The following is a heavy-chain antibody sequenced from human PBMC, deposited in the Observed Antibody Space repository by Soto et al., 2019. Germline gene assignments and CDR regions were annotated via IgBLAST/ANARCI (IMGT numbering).Heavy chain of an antibody. CDR3: AAAATWNFRFHY. V-gene: IGHV3-33*01. CDR1: GFTISTHG. Sequence: QVQLVESGGGVVQPGTSLRLSCAASGFTISTHGMHWVRQAPGKGLEWVANIWYDGSNRFYADSVKGRFTISKDNSKNTLYLQMSSLRAEDTAVYYCAAAATWNFRFHYWGQGTQVTVSS. D-gene: IGHD1-7*01. CDR2: IWYDGSNR. J-gene: IGHJ4*02.